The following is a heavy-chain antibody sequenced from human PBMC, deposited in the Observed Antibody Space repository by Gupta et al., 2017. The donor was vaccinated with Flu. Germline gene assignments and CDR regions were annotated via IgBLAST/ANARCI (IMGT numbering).Heavy chain of an antibody. Sequence: EVQLFESGGGLVQPVGSLRLSCAASGLSFSSYAISWVRQAPGKGLEWVSAISGSGGSTYYADSVKGRFTISRDNSKNTLYLQMNSLRAEDTAVYYCAKLKVATLGRATNSWGQGTLVTVSS. J-gene: IGHJ4*02. V-gene: IGHV3-23*01. CDR1: GLSFSSYA. CDR2: ISGSGGST. CDR3: AKLKVATLGRATNS.